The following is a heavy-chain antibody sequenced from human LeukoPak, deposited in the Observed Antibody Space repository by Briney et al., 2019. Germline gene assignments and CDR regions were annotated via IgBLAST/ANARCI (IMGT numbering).Heavy chain of an antibody. CDR3: ARGDSKFDCPDY. D-gene: IGHD3-9*01. J-gene: IGHJ4*02. CDR2: INPNSGGT. Sequence: ASVKVSCKASGYTFTGYYMHWVRQAPGQGLEWMGWINPNSGGTNYAQKLQGRVTMTRDTSISTAYMELSRLRSDDTAVYYCARGDSKFDCPDYWGQGTLVTVPS. CDR1: GYTFTGYY. V-gene: IGHV1-2*02.